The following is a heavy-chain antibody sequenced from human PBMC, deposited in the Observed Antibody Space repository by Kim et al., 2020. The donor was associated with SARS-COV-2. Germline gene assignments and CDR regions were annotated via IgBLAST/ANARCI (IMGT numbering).Heavy chain of an antibody. D-gene: IGHD6-19*01. CDR3: ARGYKPQTYSSDWYGYYYSGVDV. CDR2: ISYDGSNK. J-gene: IGHJ6*02. CDR1: GFTFSFYA. Sequence: GGSLRLSCAASGFTFSFYAMHWVRQAPGKGLEWVTIISYDGSNKYYADSVKGRFTISRDNSKNTLYLQMNSLRPEDTAVYYCARGYKPQTYSSDWYGYYYSGVDVWGQGTTDTVAS. V-gene: IGHV3-30-3*01.